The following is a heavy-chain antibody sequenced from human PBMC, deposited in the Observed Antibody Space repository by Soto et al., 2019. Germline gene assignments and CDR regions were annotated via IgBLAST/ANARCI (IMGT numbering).Heavy chain of an antibody. CDR3: AKERTVTTADFDY. D-gene: IGHD4-4*01. CDR1: GFTFSSYA. V-gene: IGHV3-23*01. J-gene: IGHJ4*02. CDR2: ISGRGCNT. Sequence: GSLNVSCAASGFTFSSYAMSWVRQAPGKGLEWVSSISGRGCNTYYADSVKGRFTISRDNSKNTLYLQMNSLRVEDTAVYYCAKERTVTTADFDYWGQGTLVTVSS.